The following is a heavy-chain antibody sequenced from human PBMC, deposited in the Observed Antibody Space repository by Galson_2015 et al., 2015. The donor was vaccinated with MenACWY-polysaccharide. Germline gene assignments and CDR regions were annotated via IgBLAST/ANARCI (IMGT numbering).Heavy chain of an antibody. J-gene: IGHJ4*02. D-gene: IGHD1-26*01. V-gene: IGHV3-30*18. CDR3: VKNGYTGSSYGYFDS. CDR2: ISSSGDDK. Sequence: PGQGLEWMATISSSGDDKYYADSVKGRFTISRDNSNNTLYLEMSSLRAGDTAVYYCVKNGYTGSSYGYFDSWGQGTLGTVSS.